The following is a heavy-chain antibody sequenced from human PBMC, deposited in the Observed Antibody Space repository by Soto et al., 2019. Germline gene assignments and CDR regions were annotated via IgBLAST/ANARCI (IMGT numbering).Heavy chain of an antibody. CDR2: IIPIFGTA. CDR1: A. CDR3: XSYYYDSSSYYRYYFDY. Sequence: AISWVRQAPGQGLEWMGGIIPIFGTANYAQKFQCRVTITADKSTSTAYMELSSLRSEDTXXXYCXSYYYDSSSYYRYYFDYWGQGTLVTVSS. J-gene: IGHJ4*02. V-gene: IGHV1-69*06. D-gene: IGHD3-22*01.